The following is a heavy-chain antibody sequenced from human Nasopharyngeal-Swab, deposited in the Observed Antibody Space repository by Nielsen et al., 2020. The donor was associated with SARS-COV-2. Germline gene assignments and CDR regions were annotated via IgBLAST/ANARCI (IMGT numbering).Heavy chain of an antibody. CDR2: ISGSGGST. J-gene: IGHJ3*02. CDR3: ARDPDTSSWYGAFDI. CDR1: GFTFSSYA. Sequence: GGSLRLSCAASGFTFSSYAMSWVRQAPGKGLEWVSAISGSGGSTYYADSVKGRFTISRDNSKNTLYLQMNSLRAEDTAMYYCARDPDTSSWYGAFDIWGQGTMVTVSS. D-gene: IGHD6-13*01. V-gene: IGHV3-23*01.